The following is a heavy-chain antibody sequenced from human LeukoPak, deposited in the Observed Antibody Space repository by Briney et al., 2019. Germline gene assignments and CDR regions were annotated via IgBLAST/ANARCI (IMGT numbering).Heavy chain of an antibody. CDR2: IVVGSGNT. Sequence: GTSVKVSCKASGFIFTSSAVQWVRQARGQRLEWIGWIVVGSGNTNYAQKFQERVTITRDMSTSTAYMELSSLRSEDTAVYYCAADLRSEAGRGPGYYYMDVWGKGTTVTVSS. CDR1: GFIFTSSA. CDR3: AADLRSEAGRGPGYYYMDV. D-gene: IGHD1-14*01. J-gene: IGHJ6*03. V-gene: IGHV1-58*01.